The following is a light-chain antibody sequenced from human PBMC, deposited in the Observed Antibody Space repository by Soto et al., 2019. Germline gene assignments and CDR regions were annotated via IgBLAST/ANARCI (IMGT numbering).Light chain of an antibody. J-gene: IGKJ1*01. CDR1: QSISTW. CDR2: MAS. CDR3: QQFNDYSWT. Sequence: DIPMTQSPSTLSASVGDTVTITCRASQSISTWLAWYQQKPGKAPKLLIYMASSLQRGVPSRFSGSGSGSEFTLTISSLQPDDSATYYCQQFNDYSWTFGPGTKVEIK. V-gene: IGKV1-5*03.